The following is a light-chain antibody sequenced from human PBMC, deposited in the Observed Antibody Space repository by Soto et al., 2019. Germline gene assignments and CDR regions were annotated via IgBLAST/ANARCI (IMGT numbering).Light chain of an antibody. Sequence: QSALTQPASVSGSPGQSITISCTGTSSDVGGYNYVSWYQQHPDKAPKVMIYEVSNRPSGVSNRSSGSKSGNTASLTISGLQAEDEADYYCSSYTNSSTYVVFGGGTKLTVL. V-gene: IGLV2-14*01. CDR2: EVS. J-gene: IGLJ2*01. CDR1: SSDVGGYNY. CDR3: SSYTNSSTYVV.